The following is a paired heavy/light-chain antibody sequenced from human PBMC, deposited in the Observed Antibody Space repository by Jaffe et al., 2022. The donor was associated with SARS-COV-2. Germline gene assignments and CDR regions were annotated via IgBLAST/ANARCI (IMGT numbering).Heavy chain of an antibody. D-gene: IGHD6-13*01. CDR2: ISSSSSYI. CDR1: GFSFSSYS. CDR3: ARDVKGQQLVLYYYYYGMDV. J-gene: IGHJ6*02. Sequence: EVQLVESGGGLVKPGGSLRLSCAASGFSFSSYSLNWVRQAPGKGLEWVSSISSSSSYIYYADSVKGRFTISRDNAKNSMDLQMNSLRAEDTAVYYCARDVKGQQLVLYYYYYGMDVWGQGTTVTVSS. V-gene: IGHV3-21*01.
Light chain of an antibody. Sequence: DIQMTQSPSSLSASVGDRVTITCRASQSINSYLNWYQQKPGKAPKLLISAAFSLQSGVPSRFSGSGSGTDFTLTISGLQPEDFATYYCQQSYTTPLTFGQGTKVEIK. CDR3: QQSYTTPLT. J-gene: IGKJ1*01. CDR1: QSINSY. V-gene: IGKV1-39*01. CDR2: AAF.